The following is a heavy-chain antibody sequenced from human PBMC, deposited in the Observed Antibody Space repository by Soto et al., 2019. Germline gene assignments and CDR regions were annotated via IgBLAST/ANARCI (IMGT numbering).Heavy chain of an antibody. CDR2: INPNSGGT. Sequence: QVQLVQSGAEVKKPWPTVQISCKSSGYTFTGYYMHWVRQAPGQGLEWMGWINPNSGGTNYVQRFQGWVTMTRDTYISTAYMELSRLRSDDTGVYYCARGGDYYHGFGEPYYYYMDVWGKGTTVTVSS. CDR3: ARGGDYYHGFGEPYYYYMDV. J-gene: IGHJ6*03. V-gene: IGHV1-2*04. CDR1: GYTFTGYY. D-gene: IGHD3-10*01.